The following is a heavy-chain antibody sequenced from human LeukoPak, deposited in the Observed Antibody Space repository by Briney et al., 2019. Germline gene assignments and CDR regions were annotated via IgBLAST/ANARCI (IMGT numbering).Heavy chain of an antibody. D-gene: IGHD5-12*01. CDR1: GGSISSYY. CDR3: ARVGYSGYDFDY. V-gene: IGHV4-59*12. J-gene: IGHJ4*02. Sequence: SETLSLTCTVSGGSISSYYWSWIRQPPGKGLEWIGYIYYSGYTNYNPSLKSRVTISVDTSKNQFSLKLSSVTAADTAVYYCARVGYSGYDFDYWGQGTLVTVSS. CDR2: IYYSGYT.